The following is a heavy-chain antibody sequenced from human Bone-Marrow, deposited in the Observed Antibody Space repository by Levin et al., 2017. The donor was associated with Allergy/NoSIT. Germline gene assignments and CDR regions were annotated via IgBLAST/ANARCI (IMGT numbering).Heavy chain of an antibody. CDR3: ARVDYDSSGYYIRWFDP. D-gene: IGHD3-22*01. CDR2: IIPIFGTA. Sequence: SVKVSCKASGGTFSSYAISWVRQAPGQGLEWMGGIIPIFGTANYAQKFQGRVTITADESTSTAYMELSSLRSEDTAVYYCARVDYDSSGYYIRWFDPWGQGTLVTVSS. J-gene: IGHJ5*02. V-gene: IGHV1-69*13. CDR1: GGTFSSYA.